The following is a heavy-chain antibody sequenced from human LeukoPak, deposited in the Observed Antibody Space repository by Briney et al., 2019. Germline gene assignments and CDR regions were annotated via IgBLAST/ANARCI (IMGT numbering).Heavy chain of an antibody. D-gene: IGHD5-18*01. J-gene: IGHJ4*02. CDR2: INHSGST. Sequence: PSETLSLTWAVYGGSFSGYYWSWIRQPPGKGLEWIGEINHSGSTNYNPSLKSRVTISVDTSKNQFSLKLSSVTAADTAVYYCARGRYSYGYWGQGTLVTVSS. V-gene: IGHV4-34*01. CDR3: ARGRYSYGY. CDR1: GGSFSGYY.